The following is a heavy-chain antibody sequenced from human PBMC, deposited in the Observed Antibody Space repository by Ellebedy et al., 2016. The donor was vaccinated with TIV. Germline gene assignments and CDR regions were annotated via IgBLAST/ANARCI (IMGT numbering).Heavy chain of an antibody. CDR3: VRDLSTADYRDY. V-gene: IGHV1-46*01. Sequence: ASVKVSCKASGYTFLNYYVHWVRQAPGQGLEWMGVINPIGGSTTYGQKFQGRVTMTRDTSTTTVYMDLSSLRSEDTAVYYCVRDLSTADYRDYWGQGTLVTVSS. J-gene: IGHJ4*02. CDR2: INPIGGST. D-gene: IGHD4-11*01. CDR1: GYTFLNYY.